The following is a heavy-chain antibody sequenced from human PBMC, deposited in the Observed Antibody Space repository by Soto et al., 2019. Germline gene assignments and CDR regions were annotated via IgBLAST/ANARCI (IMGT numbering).Heavy chain of an antibody. D-gene: IGHD2-15*01. CDR2: IYYSGST. J-gene: IGHJ4*02. CDR3: ARSLYGYGGILHFDY. CDR1: GGSISSYY. V-gene: IGHV4-59*01. Sequence: PSETLSLTCTVSGGSISSYYWSWIRQPPGKGLEWIGYIYYSGSTNYNPSLKSRVTISVDTSKNQFSLKLSSVTAADTAVYYCARSLYGYGGILHFDYWGQGTLVTVSS.